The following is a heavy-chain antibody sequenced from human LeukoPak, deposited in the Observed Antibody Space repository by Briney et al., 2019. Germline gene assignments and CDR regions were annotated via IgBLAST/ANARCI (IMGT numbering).Heavy chain of an antibody. D-gene: IGHD2-2*01. CDR3: ARDYCSSTSCYHNWFEP. J-gene: IGHJ5*02. CDR1: GFTFSSYA. V-gene: IGHV3-30*16. Sequence: PGGTLRLSCAASGFTFSSYAMHWVRQAPGKGLEWVAGKSNDGSNKNYADSVKGRFTISRDNSKNTLYLQMNSLRAEDTAVYYCARDYCSSTSCYHNWFEPWGQGTLVTVSS. CDR2: KSNDGSNK.